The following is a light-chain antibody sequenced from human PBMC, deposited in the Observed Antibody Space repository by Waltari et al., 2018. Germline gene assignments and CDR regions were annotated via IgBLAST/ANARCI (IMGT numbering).Light chain of an antibody. CDR1: QSVSSNY. CDR3: QQYGSSPLT. V-gene: IGKV3-20*01. Sequence: EIVLTQSPGTLSLSPGERATLSCRASQSVSSNYLGWYQQKPGQPPRLLLYGASSRATGIPDRFSGSGSGTDFTLTISRLEPEDFAVYYCQQYGSSPLTFGGGTKVEIK. J-gene: IGKJ4*01. CDR2: GAS.